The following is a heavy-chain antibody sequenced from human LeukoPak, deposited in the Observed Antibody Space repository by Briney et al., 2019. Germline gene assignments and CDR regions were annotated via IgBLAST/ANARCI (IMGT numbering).Heavy chain of an antibody. D-gene: IGHD2-2*01. CDR3: ARVLQYQLLFDY. V-gene: IGHV4-61*08. Sequence: SETLSLTCTVSGGSISSGGSYWSWIRQHPGKGLEWIGYTYYSGSTNYNPSLKSRVTISVDTSKNQFSLKLSSVTAADTAVYYCARVLQYQLLFDYWGQGTLVTVSS. CDR1: GGSISSGGSY. J-gene: IGHJ4*02. CDR2: TYYSGST.